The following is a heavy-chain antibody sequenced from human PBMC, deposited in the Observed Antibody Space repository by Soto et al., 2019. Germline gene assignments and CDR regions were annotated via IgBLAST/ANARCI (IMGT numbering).Heavy chain of an antibody. J-gene: IGHJ6*02. CDR1: GGSISSYY. Sequence: QVQLQESGPGLVKPSETLSLTCTVSGGSISSYYWSWIRQPPGKGLEWIGYIYYSGSTNYNPSLMSRVTISVDTSKNQFSLKLSSVTAADTAVYYCARDSGFDYDSSGYYPYYYYYYGMDVWGQGTTVTVSS. CDR2: IYYSGST. D-gene: IGHD3-22*01. CDR3: ARDSGFDYDSSGYYPYYYYYYGMDV. V-gene: IGHV4-59*01.